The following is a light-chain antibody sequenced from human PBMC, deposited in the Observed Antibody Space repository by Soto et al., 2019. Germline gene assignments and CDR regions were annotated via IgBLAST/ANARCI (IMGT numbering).Light chain of an antibody. Sequence: QSVLTQPPSASGTPGQRVTISCSGSSSNIGSNYVYWYQQLPGTAPKLLIYSNSQRPSGVPDRFSGSKSGTSASLAISGLRSEDEADYYCAAWDDSLSGVVFGGGTQLTVL. V-gene: IGLV1-47*02. CDR2: SNS. CDR1: SSNIGSNY. CDR3: AAWDDSLSGVV. J-gene: IGLJ2*01.